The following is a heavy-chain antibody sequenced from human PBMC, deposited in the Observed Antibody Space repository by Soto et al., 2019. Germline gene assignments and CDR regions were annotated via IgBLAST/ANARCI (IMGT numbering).Heavy chain of an antibody. CDR2: IWYDGSNK. Sequence: QVQLVESGGGVVQPGRSLRLSCAASGFTFSSYGMHWVRQAPGKGLEWVAVIWYDGSNKYYADSVKGRFTISRDNSKNTLYLQMNSLRAEDTAVYYCARYLGHGSGSYAYWGQGTLVTVSS. J-gene: IGHJ4*02. CDR3: ARYLGHGSGSYAY. D-gene: IGHD3-10*01. CDR1: GFTFSSYG. V-gene: IGHV3-33*01.